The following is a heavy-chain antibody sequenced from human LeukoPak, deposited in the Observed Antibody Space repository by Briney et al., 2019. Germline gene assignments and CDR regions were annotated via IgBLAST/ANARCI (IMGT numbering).Heavy chain of an antibody. J-gene: IGHJ6*03. CDR1: GFTFSDYC. V-gene: IGHV4-34*01. D-gene: IGHD6-13*01. CDR2: INHSGST. CDR3: ARGFRGYSSSWDYYYYMDV. Sequence: GSLRLSCAASGFTFSDYCMSWIRQPPGKGLEWIGEINHSGSTNYNPSLKSRVTISVDTSKNQFSLKLSSVTAADTAVYYCARGFRGYSSSWDYYYYMDVWGKGTTVTVSS.